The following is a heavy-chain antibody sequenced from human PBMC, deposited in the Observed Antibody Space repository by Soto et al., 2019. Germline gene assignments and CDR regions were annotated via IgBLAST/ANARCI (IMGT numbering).Heavy chain of an antibody. D-gene: IGHD2-8*01. CDR1: GFTFTSFA. CDR3: ARRLTKTVSALGY. CDR2: ISENGVNK. Sequence: LGLSCSASGFTFTSFAIHWVRQAPGKGLEWVAVISENGVNKYSAESVRGRFVISRDNSKNTVELEMNSLRPEDTAIYFCARRLTKTVSALGYWGQGTLVTVSS. J-gene: IGHJ4*02. V-gene: IGHV3-30*09.